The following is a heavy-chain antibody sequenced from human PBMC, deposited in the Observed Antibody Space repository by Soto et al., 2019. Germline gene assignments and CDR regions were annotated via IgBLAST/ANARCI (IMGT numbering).Heavy chain of an antibody. D-gene: IGHD6-13*01. CDR3: ARYRREAVAGYTLDY. CDR1: GGSIRGNY. CDR2: VYNSGST. V-gene: IGHV4-59*01. J-gene: IGHJ4*02. Sequence: PWETLSLTCTVSGGSIRGNYWTWIRQPPGKGLEWMGYVYNSGSTNYNPSLKSRVTISEDTSRSQFSLKVNSMTAADTAVYYCARYRREAVAGYTLDYWGQGILVTVSS.